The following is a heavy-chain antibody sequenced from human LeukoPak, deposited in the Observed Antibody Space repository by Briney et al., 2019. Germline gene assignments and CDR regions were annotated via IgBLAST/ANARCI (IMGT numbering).Heavy chain of an antibody. CDR3: ASSYCSGGSCYHFDY. CDR1: GFTFDDYA. J-gene: IGHJ4*02. V-gene: IGHV3-9*01. Sequence: GGSLRLSCAASGFTFDDYAMHWVRQAPGKGLEWVSGISWNSGSIGYADSVKGRFTISRDNAKNSLYLQMNSLRAEDTALYYCASSYCSGGSCYHFDYWGQGTLVTVSS. CDR2: ISWNSGSI. D-gene: IGHD2-15*01.